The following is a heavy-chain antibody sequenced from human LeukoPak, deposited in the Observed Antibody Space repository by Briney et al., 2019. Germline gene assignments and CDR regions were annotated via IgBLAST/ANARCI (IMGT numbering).Heavy chain of an antibody. CDR3: ARLSVTGTSAFDI. CDR2: IYYSGST. CDR1: GGSISSGDYY. Sequence: SETLSLTCTVSGGSISSGDYYWSWIRQPPGKGLEWIGYIYYSGSTYYNPSLKSRVTISVDTSKNQFSLKLSSVTAADTAVYYCARLSVTGTSAFDIWGQGTMVTVSS. D-gene: IGHD1/OR15-1a*01. J-gene: IGHJ3*02. V-gene: IGHV4-30-4*08.